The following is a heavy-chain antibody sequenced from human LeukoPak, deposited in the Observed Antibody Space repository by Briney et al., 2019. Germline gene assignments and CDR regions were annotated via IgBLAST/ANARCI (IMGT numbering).Heavy chain of an antibody. CDR2: ISSSSSYI. V-gene: IGHV3-21*01. J-gene: IGHJ4*02. Sequence: GGSLRLPCAASGFTFSSYSMNWVRQAPGKGLEWVSSISSSSSYIYYADSVKGRFTISRDNAKNSLYLQMNSLRAEDTAVYYCARDLGSSSENFDYWGQGTLVTVSS. CDR3: ARDLGSSSENFDY. CDR1: GFTFSSYS. D-gene: IGHD6-6*01.